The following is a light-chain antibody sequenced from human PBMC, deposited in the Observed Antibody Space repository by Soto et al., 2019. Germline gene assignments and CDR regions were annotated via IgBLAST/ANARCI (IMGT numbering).Light chain of an antibody. Sequence: DIQMTQSPSSLSASVRDRVTITCRASQSISSYLNWYQQKPGKAPKLLIYAASSLQSGVPSRFSGSGSGTEFTLTVSSLQPEDFATYFCQQSYSTPRTCGQGTKVEVK. CDR3: QQSYSTPRT. V-gene: IGKV1-39*01. CDR1: QSISSY. CDR2: AAS. J-gene: IGKJ1*01.